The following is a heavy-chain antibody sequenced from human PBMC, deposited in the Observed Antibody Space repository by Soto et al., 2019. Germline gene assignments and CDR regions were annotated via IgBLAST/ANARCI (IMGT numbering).Heavy chain of an antibody. CDR3: ARRGMVTLAYFDY. CDR2: ISSSGSTI. Sequence: EVQLVESGGGLVQPGGSLRLSCAASGFTFSSYEMNWVRQAPGKGLEWVSYISSSGSTIYYADSVKGRFTISRDNAKNSLYLQMNSLRAEDTGVYYCARRGMVTLAYFDYWGQGTLVTVSS. D-gene: IGHD2-21*02. J-gene: IGHJ4*02. CDR1: GFTFSSYE. V-gene: IGHV3-48*03.